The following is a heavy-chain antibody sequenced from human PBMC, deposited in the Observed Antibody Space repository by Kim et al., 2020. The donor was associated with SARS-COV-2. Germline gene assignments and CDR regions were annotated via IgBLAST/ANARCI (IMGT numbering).Heavy chain of an antibody. Sequence: GGSLRLSCAASGFTFSSYGMHWVRQAPGKGLEWVAVISYDGSNKYYADSVKGRFTISRDNSKNTLYLQMNSLRAEDTAVYYCAKDRRYSSGWYPRGYFD. CDR1: GFTFSSYG. V-gene: IGHV3-30*18. CDR2: ISYDGSNK. CDR3: AKDRRYSSGWYPRGYFD. D-gene: IGHD6-19*01. J-gene: IGHJ4*03.